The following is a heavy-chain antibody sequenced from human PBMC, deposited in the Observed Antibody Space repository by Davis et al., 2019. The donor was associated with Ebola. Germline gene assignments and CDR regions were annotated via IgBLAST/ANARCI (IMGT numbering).Heavy chain of an antibody. J-gene: IGHJ6*04. CDR3: ARDRYSSGYRGYYYGMDV. Sequence: MPSETLSLTCTVSGGSISSYYWSWIRQPPGKGLEWIGYIYYSGSTNYNPSLKSRVTISVDMSKNQFSLKLSSVTAADTAVYYCARDRYSSGYRGYYYGMDVWGKGTTVTVSS. CDR1: GGSISSYY. V-gene: IGHV4-59*01. CDR2: IYYSGST. D-gene: IGHD6-19*01.